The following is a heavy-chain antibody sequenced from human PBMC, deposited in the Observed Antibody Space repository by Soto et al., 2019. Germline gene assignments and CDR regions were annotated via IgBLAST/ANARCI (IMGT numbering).Heavy chain of an antibody. J-gene: IGHJ5*02. CDR3: ATQEVGGSYVYTFDP. V-gene: IGHV4-39*01. CDR2: IYYSGST. CDR1: GGSITSSSYY. Sequence: QLHLRESGPGLVKPSETLSLTCTVSGGSITSSSYYWVWIRQPPGKGLEWIGSIYYSGSTYYNPSLKSRVTISVDTSKNQFSLKLSSVTAADTAVYYCATQEVGGSYVYTFDPWGQGTLVTFSS. D-gene: IGHD1-26*01.